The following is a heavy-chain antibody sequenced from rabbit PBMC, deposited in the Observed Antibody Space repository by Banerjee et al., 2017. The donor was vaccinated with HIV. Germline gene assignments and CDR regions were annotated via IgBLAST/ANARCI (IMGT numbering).Heavy chain of an antibody. CDR3: ARDLAGVIGWNFNL. D-gene: IGHD4-1*01. J-gene: IGHJ4*01. Sequence: QEQLKETGGGLVQPGGSLTLSCKASGFDFSSYYMSWVRQAPGKGLEWIGIIYTGDGSTYYASWVNGRFTMSKTSSTTVTLQMTSLTAADTASYFCARDLAGVIGWNFNLWGPGTLVTVS. CDR2: IYTGDGST. V-gene: IGHV1S45*01. CDR1: GFDFSSYYM.